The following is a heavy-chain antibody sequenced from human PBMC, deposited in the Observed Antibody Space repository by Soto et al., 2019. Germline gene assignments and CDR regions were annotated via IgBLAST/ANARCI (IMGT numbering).Heavy chain of an antibody. CDR3: ARDRMVRGAPKDYYYGMDV. D-gene: IGHD3-10*01. CDR1: GITFSSYE. J-gene: IGHJ6*02. Sequence: EVQLVESGGGLVQPGGSLRLSCAASGITFSSYEMNWVRQAPGKGLEWVSYISSSGSTIYYADSVKGRFTISRDNAKNSLYLQMNSLRAEDTAVYYCARDRMVRGAPKDYYYGMDVWGQGTTVTVSS. V-gene: IGHV3-48*03. CDR2: ISSSGSTI.